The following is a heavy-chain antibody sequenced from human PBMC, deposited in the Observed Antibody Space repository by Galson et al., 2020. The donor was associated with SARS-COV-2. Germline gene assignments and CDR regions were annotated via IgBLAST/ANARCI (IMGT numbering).Heavy chain of an antibody. CDR3: ALPRLGYSYGHRTVGY. J-gene: IGHJ4*02. CDR2: IYYTGTT. CDR1: GVTISSSSYY. Sequence: SETLSLTCIVSGVTISSSSYYWGWIRQPPGKGLEWIGSIYYTGTTHSNPSLKSRVTISVDTPKSQFSLILNSVTAADTALYCCALPRLGYSYGHRTVGYWGPGTLVTVSS. V-gene: IGHV4-39*01. D-gene: IGHD5-18*01.